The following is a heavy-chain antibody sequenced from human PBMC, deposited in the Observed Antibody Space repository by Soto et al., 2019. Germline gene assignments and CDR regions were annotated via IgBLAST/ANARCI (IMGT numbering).Heavy chain of an antibody. Sequence: SETLSLTCTVSGGSISSSSYYWGWIRQPPGKGLEWIGSIYYSGSTYYNPSLKSRVTISVDTSKNQFSLKLSSVTAADTAVYYCARQDGSGSSHKANWFDPWGQGTLVTVSS. J-gene: IGHJ5*02. D-gene: IGHD3-10*01. V-gene: IGHV4-39*01. CDR2: IYYSGST. CDR1: GGSISSSSYY. CDR3: ARQDGSGSSHKANWFDP.